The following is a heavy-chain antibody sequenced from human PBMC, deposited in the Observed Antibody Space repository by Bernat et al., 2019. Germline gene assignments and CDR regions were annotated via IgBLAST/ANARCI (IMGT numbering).Heavy chain of an antibody. CDR3: ARQDGAARIFDY. V-gene: IGHV2-70*01. CDR2: IDWDDDK. CDR1: GFSLSTSGMC. D-gene: IGHD6-6*01. J-gene: IGHJ4*02. Sequence: QVTLRESGPALVKPTQTLTLTCTFSGFSLSTSGMCVSWIRQSPGKALEWLALIDWDDDKYYSTSLKTRLTISKDTSKNQVVLTMTNMDPVDTATYYCARQDGAARIFDYWGQGTLVTVSS.